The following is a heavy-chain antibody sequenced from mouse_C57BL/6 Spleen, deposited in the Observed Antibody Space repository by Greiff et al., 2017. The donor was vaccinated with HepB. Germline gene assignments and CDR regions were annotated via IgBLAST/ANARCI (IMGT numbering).Heavy chain of an antibody. CDR1: GYTFTSYW. J-gene: IGHJ4*01. Sequence: QVQLQQPGAELVKPGASVKLSCKASGYTFTSYWMHWVKQRPGRGLEWIGRIDPNSGGTKYNEKFKSKATLTVDKPSSTAYMQRSSLTSEDSAVYYCARCPLDGYYGAMDYWGQGTSVTVSS. CDR2: IDPNSGGT. V-gene: IGHV1-72*01. CDR3: ARCPLDGYYGAMDY. D-gene: IGHD2-3*01.